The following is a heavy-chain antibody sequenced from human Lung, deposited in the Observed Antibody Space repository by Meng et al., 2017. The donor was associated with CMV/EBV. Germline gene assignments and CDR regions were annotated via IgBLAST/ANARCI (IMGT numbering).Heavy chain of an antibody. V-gene: IGHV1-2*02. CDR3: ARGPIIMIEVAPYGMDV. D-gene: IGHD3-22*01. Sequence: ASVKVSXKASGYTFSGYYMHWVRQAPGQGLEWMGGINPNSSDTNYPQKFQGRVTRTMDTSISTAHMELSRLSSDDTAMYYCARGPIIMIEVAPYGMDVWGQGTTVTVSS. J-gene: IGHJ6*02. CDR2: INPNSSDT. CDR1: GYTFSGYY.